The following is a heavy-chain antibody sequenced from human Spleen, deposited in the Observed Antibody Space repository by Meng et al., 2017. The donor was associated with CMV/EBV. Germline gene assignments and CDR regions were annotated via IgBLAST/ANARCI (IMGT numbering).Heavy chain of an antibody. Sequence: LSLTCAASGFTFSSYAMSWVRQAPGKGLEWVSAISGSGGSTYYADSVKGGFTISRDNSKNTLYLQMNSLRAEDTAVYYCAKNYRGSGYYSGLDYWGQGTLVTVSS. CDR1: GFTFSSYA. CDR2: ISGSGGST. V-gene: IGHV3-23*01. CDR3: AKNYRGSGYYSGLDY. D-gene: IGHD3-22*01. J-gene: IGHJ4*02.